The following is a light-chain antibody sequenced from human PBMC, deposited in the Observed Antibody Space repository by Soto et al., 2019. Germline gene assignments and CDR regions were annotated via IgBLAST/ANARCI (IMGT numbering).Light chain of an antibody. CDR1: QSVGSS. CDR2: GAS. CDR3: QQYNAWPPT. J-gene: IGKJ1*01. V-gene: IGKV3-15*01. Sequence: VLTQSPATLSVSPGERVTLSCRTSQSVGSSLAWYQQVPGQAPRLLIYGASSRETGISDRLSGGGSGTEFVLTISDLQSEDFAVYSCQQYNAWPPTFGQGTKVDIK.